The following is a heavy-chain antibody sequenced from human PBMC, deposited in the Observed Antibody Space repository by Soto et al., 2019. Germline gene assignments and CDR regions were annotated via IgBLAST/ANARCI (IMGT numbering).Heavy chain of an antibody. V-gene: IGHV3-30*18. J-gene: IGHJ4*02. D-gene: IGHD3-9*01. CDR3: AKDSNYDILTGRNWYYFDY. CDR1: GFTFSSYG. Sequence: GGSLRLSCAASGFTFSSYGMHWVRQAPGKGLEWVAVISYDGSNKYYADSVKGRFTISRDNSKNTLYLQMNSLRAEDTAVYYCAKDSNYDILTGRNWYYFDYWGQGTLVTVSS. CDR2: ISYDGSNK.